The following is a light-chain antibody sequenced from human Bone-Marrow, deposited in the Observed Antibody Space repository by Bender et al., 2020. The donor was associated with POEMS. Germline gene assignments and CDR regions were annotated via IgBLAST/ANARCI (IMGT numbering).Light chain of an antibody. CDR2: EGG. V-gene: IGLV2-11*01. CDR1: SSDVGGYDS. CDR3: CSYDFSLTAWL. Sequence: QSVLTQPRSVSGSPGQSVTIPCTGTSSDVGGYDSVSWYQQHPGKAPQLILYEGGQRPSGISDRFSASKSGNTASLTISGLQAEDEADYHCCSYDFSLTAWLFGGGTKLTVL. J-gene: IGLJ3*02.